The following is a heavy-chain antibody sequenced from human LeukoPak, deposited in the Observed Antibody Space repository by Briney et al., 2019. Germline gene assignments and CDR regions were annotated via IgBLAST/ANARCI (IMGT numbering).Heavy chain of an antibody. D-gene: IGHD3-16*01. Sequence: SETLSLTCTVSGGSISSSSYYWGWIRQPPGKGLEWIGSIYYSGSTYYNPSLKSRVTISVDTSKNQFSLKLSSVTAADTAVYYCARTIGGGNYYYYYYMDVWGKGTTVTVSS. V-gene: IGHV4-39*07. J-gene: IGHJ6*03. CDR2: IYYSGST. CDR1: GGSISSSSYY. CDR3: ARTIGGGNYYYYYYMDV.